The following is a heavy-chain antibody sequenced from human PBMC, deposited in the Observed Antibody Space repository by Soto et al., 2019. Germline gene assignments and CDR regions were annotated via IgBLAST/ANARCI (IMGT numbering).Heavy chain of an antibody. V-gene: IGHV3-23*01. J-gene: IGHJ4*02. CDR1: GFTFSSYA. D-gene: IGHD3-22*01. Sequence: GGSLRLSCAASGFTFSSYAMNWVRQAPGKGLEWVSAISGSGGSTYYADSVKGRFTISRDNSKNTLYLQMSSLRAEDTAVYYCAKAGSMYYYDSSGYVDPYFFDYWGQGTLVTVSS. CDR3: AKAGSMYYYDSSGYVDPYFFDY. CDR2: ISGSGGST.